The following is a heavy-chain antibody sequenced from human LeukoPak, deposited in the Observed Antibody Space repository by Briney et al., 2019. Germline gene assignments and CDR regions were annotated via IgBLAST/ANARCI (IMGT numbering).Heavy chain of an antibody. J-gene: IGHJ4*02. V-gene: IGHV3-30-3*01. CDR1: GFTFSSYA. CDR2: ISYDGSNK. Sequence: QPGRSLRLSCAASGFTFSSYAMHWVRQAPGKGLEWVAVISYDGSNKYYADSVKGRFTISRDNTKNSLYLQMNSLRAEDTAVYYCARWLPSSSWYGFDYWGQGTLVTVSS. CDR3: ARWLPSSSWYGFDY. D-gene: IGHD6-13*01.